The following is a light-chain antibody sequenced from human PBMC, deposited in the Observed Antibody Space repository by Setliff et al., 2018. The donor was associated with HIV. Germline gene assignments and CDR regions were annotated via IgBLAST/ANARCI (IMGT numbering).Light chain of an antibody. CDR2: NNY. CDR3: AVWDNGLKGYV. CDR1: SSNIGVNV. Sequence: QSALGQPPSASGTPGQRVTISCSGSSSNIGVNVVNWYQNLPGTSPKLLIYNNYQRPSGVPDRFSGSKSGSSASRAISGLQSEDEADYYCAVWDNGLKGYVFGTGTKVTVL. V-gene: IGLV1-44*01. J-gene: IGLJ1*01.